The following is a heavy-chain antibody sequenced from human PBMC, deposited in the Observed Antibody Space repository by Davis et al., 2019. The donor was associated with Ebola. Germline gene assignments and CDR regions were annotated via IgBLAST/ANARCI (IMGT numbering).Heavy chain of an antibody. V-gene: IGHV3-43*02. Sequence: ESLKISCAASGFTLDDIAMHWVRQAPGKGLEWVSLISGDGGNRYYADSVKGRFTISRDNNKNSLYLQMNSLRTEDTAFYYCASRGFSGYWLGLDYWGRGTLVTVSS. CDR3: ASRGFSGYWLGLDY. J-gene: IGHJ4*02. CDR2: ISGDGGNR. CDR1: GFTLDDIA. D-gene: IGHD5-12*01.